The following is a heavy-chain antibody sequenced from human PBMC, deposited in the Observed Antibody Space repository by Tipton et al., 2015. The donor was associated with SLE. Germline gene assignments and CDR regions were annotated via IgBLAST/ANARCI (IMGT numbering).Heavy chain of an antibody. CDR3: ARHFSGSYSFDY. D-gene: IGHD1-26*01. J-gene: IGHJ4*02. CDR1: GGSISSYY. V-gene: IGHV4-4*07. Sequence: TLSLTCTVFGGSISSYYWSWIRQPAGKGLGWIGQIQSSGGTSYNPSLKSRVSISVDMSKNQVSLQLSSVTAADTALYYCARHFSGSYSFDYWGQGKLVTVSS. CDR2: IQSSGGT.